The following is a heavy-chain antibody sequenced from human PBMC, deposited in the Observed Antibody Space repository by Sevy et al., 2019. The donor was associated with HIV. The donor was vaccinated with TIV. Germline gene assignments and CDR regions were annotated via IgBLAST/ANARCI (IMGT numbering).Heavy chain of an antibody. J-gene: IGHJ4*02. V-gene: IGHV4-39*01. CDR1: GGSISSSSYY. CDR3: ASELYYYGSGFDY. CDR2: IYYSGST. Sequence: SETLSLTCTVSGGSISSSSYYWGWIRQPPGKGLEWIGSIYYSGSTYYNPSLKSRVTISVDTSKNQFSLKLSSVTAADTAVYYCASELYYYGSGFDYWGQGTLVTVSS. D-gene: IGHD3-10*01.